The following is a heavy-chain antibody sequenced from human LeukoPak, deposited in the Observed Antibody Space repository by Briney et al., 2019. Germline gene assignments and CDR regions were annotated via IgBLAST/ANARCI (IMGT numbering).Heavy chain of an antibody. V-gene: IGHV4-31*03. D-gene: IGHD2-2*01. CDR1: GGSISSGGYY. Sequence: PSETLSLTCTVSGGSISSGGYYWSWIRQHPGKGLEWIGYIYYSGSTYYNPSLKSRVTISVDTSKNQFSLKLSSVTAADTAVYYCARGVVPAARVAFDIWGQGTMVTVSS. CDR2: IYYSGST. J-gene: IGHJ3*02. CDR3: ARGVVPAARVAFDI.